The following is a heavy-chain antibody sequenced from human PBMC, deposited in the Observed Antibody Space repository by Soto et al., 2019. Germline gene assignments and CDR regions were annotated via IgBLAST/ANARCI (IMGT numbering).Heavy chain of an antibody. V-gene: IGHV4-38-2*02. CDR2: IYPSASS. J-gene: IGHJ4*01. D-gene: IGHD1-1*01. CDR1: GFAISRGYY. CDR3: AREKVGTTVFDK. Sequence: PSETLSLTCSVAGFAISRGYYWSWVRQPPGKGLEWIGSIYPSASSYHNPSLETRVRLSIDTSKNQFTLNLTSVTAADTALYYCAREKVGTTVFDKWGQGIQVTVS.